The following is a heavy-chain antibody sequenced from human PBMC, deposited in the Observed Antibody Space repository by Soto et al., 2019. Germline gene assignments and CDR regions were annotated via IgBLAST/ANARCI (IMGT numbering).Heavy chain of an antibody. J-gene: IGHJ6*02. D-gene: IGHD6-13*01. CDR2: IYTSGST. CDR3: ARDIRIAAAGLYYYYYGMDV. V-gene: IGHV4-4*07. CDR1: GGSISSYY. Sequence: XGTLTLTCTVSGGSISSYYWSWIRQPSGKGLEWIGRIYTSGSTNYNPSLKSRVTMSVDTSKNQFSLKLSSVTAADTAVYYCARDIRIAAAGLYYYYYGMDVWGQGTTVTVSS.